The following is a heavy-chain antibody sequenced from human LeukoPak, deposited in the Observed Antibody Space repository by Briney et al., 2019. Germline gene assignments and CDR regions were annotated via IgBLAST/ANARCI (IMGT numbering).Heavy chain of an antibody. CDR1: GYTFTGHY. CDR2: MNPNSGGT. V-gene: IGHV1-2*02. J-gene: IGHJ4*02. D-gene: IGHD6-19*01. CDR3: ASGQWTDY. Sequence: ASVKVSCKASGYTFTGHYLHWVRQAPGEGLEWMGWMNPNSGGTIYAQNFQGRVTMTRDTSISTAYMQLSRLRFGDTAVYYCASGQWTDYWGQGTLVIVSS.